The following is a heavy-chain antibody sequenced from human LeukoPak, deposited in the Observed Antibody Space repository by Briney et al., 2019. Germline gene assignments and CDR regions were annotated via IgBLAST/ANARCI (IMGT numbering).Heavy chain of an antibody. CDR1: GFTFSSYE. Sequence: PGGSLRLSCAASGFTFSSYEMNWVRQAPGKGLEWVSSISSSSSYIYYADSVKGRFTISRDNAKNSLYLQMNSLRAEDTAVYYCARDRSSWYNFDYWGQGTLVTVSS. D-gene: IGHD6-13*01. V-gene: IGHV3-21*01. J-gene: IGHJ4*02. CDR3: ARDRSSWYNFDY. CDR2: ISSSSSYI.